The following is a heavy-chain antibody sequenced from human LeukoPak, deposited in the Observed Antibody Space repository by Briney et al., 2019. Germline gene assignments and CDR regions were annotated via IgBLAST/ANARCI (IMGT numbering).Heavy chain of an antibody. J-gene: IGHJ4*02. CDR1: GGSISSSNW. V-gene: IGHV4-4*02. CDR2: IYHSGST. Sequence: SETLSLTCAVSGGSISSSNWWSWVRQSPGKGLEWIGEIYHSGSTNYNPSLKSRVSISVDTSKNQFSLKLSSVTAADTAVYYCARDLNPNLTFDYWGQGALVTVSS. D-gene: IGHD1-14*01. CDR3: ARDLNPNLTFDY.